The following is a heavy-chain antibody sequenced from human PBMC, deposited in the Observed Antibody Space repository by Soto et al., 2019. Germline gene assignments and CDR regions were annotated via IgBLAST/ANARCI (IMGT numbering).Heavy chain of an antibody. CDR1: GFTFSSYS. J-gene: IGHJ5*02. V-gene: IGHV3-48*02. CDR2: ISSSSSTI. Sequence: PGGSLRLSCAASGFTFSSYSMNWVRQAPGKGLEWVSSISSSSSTIYYADSLKGRFTISRDNAKNSLYLQMNSLRDEDTAVYYCARDLLASYSRENWFDPWGQGTLVTVSS. CDR3: ARDLLASYSRENWFDP. D-gene: IGHD3-16*01.